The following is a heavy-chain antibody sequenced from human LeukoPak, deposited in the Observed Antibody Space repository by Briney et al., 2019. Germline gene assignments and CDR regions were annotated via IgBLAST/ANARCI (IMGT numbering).Heavy chain of an antibody. CDR3: ARHYRPAALSLNYYYYMDV. CDR2: IYYSGST. D-gene: IGHD2-2*01. V-gene: IGHV4-39*01. CDR1: GGSISSSSYY. Sequence: PSETLSLTCTVSGGSISSSSYYWGWIRQPPGKGLGWIGSIYYSGSTYYNPSLKSRVTISVDTSKNQFSLKLSSVTAADTAVYYCARHYRPAALSLNYYYYMDVWGKGTTVTVSS. J-gene: IGHJ6*03.